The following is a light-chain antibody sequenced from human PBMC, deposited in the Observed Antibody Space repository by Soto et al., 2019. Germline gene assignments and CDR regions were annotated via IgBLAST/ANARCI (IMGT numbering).Light chain of an antibody. CDR3: QQYKSYSSVT. J-gene: IGKJ5*01. CDR2: DAS. Sequence: DIQMTQSPSTLSASVGDRVTITCRANESISNWLAWYQQEPGTAPKLLIFDASSLQSGVPSRFSGRGSGTGFTLTITSLQPDDFATYYCQQYKSYSSVTFGQGTRLEIK. CDR1: ESISNW. V-gene: IGKV1-5*01.